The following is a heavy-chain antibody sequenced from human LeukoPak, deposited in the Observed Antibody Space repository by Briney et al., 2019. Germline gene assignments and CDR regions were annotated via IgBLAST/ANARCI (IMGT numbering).Heavy chain of an antibody. Sequence: GESLNISCKGSGYNFTNYWIDWVRQMPGKGLEWMGIIYPGDSGTRYSPSFQGQVTFSADESISTAYLQWSSLKASDTAIYYCARRSSIAPRLFDYWGQGTLVTVSS. D-gene: IGHD6-6*01. CDR2: IYPGDSGT. CDR1: GYNFTNYW. V-gene: IGHV5-51*01. J-gene: IGHJ4*02. CDR3: ARRSSIAPRLFDY.